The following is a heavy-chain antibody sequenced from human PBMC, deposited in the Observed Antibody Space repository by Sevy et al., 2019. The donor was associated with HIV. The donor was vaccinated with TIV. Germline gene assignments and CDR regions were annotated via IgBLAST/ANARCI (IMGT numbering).Heavy chain of an antibody. CDR3: ARGVVVAATRPDLYYYYGMDV. Sequence: KQSQTLSLTCAISGDSVSSNSAAWNWIRQSPSRGLEWLGRTYYRSKWYNDYAVSVKSRITINPDTSKNQFSLQLNSVTPEDTAVYYCARGVVVAATRPDLYYYYGMDVWGQGTTVTVSS. J-gene: IGHJ6*02. D-gene: IGHD2-15*01. CDR2: TYYRSKWYN. V-gene: IGHV6-1*01. CDR1: GDSVSSNSAA.